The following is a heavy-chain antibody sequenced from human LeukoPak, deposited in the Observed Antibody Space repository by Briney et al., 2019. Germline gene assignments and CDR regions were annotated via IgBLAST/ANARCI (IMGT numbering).Heavy chain of an antibody. Sequence: PSQTLSLTCTVSGGSISSGSYYWSWIRQPAGKGLEWIGRIYTSGSTNYNPSLKSRVTISVDTSKNQFSLKLSSVTAADTAVYYCARVPQYYYDSDAFDIWGQGTMVTVSS. CDR3: ARVPQYYYDSDAFDI. CDR1: GGSISSGSYY. D-gene: IGHD3-22*01. J-gene: IGHJ3*02. V-gene: IGHV4-61*02. CDR2: IYTSGST.